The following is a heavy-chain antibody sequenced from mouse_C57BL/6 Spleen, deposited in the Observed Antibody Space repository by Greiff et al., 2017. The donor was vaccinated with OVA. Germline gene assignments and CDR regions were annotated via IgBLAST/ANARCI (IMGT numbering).Heavy chain of an antibody. CDR1: GYTFTSYW. J-gene: IGHJ4*01. CDR3: ARGAPLDY. CDR2: IDPSDSYT. Sequence: VQLQQPGAELVMPGASVKLSCKASGYTFTSYWMHWVKQRPGQGLEWIGEIDPSDSYTNYNQKFKGKSTLTVDKSSSKAYMQLSSLTSEDSAVYYCARGAPLDYWGQGTSVTVSS. V-gene: IGHV1-69*01.